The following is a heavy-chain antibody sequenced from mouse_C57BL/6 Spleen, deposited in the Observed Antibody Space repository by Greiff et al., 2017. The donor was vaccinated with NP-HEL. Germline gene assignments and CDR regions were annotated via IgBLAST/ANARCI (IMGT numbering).Heavy chain of an antibody. CDR3: ARRDYGSSWGFAY. D-gene: IGHD1-1*01. CDR2: ISNGGGST. J-gene: IGHJ3*01. Sequence: EVKLVESGGGLVQPGGSLKLSCAASGFTFSDYYMYWVRQTPEKRLEWVAYISNGGGSTYYPDTVKGRFTISRDNAKNTLYLQMSRLKSEDTAMYYWARRDYGSSWGFAYWGQGTLVTVSA. V-gene: IGHV5-12*01. CDR1: GFTFSDYY.